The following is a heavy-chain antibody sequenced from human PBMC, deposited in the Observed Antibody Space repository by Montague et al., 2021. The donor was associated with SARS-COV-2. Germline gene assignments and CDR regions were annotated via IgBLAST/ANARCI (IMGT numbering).Heavy chain of an antibody. J-gene: IGHJ6*02. Sequence: CAISGDSVSRNEIPWNWFRQSPSRRLDWLGRTFYRTEWNYHYADPLKSGITIDPDTSKNQVSLQLRSMTPEDTAVYFCARVGHLGRGMDVWGQGTTVTVSS. CDR3: ARVGHLGRGMDV. CDR2: TFYRTEWNY. CDR1: GDSVSRNEIP. V-gene: IGHV6-1*01. D-gene: IGHD7-27*01.